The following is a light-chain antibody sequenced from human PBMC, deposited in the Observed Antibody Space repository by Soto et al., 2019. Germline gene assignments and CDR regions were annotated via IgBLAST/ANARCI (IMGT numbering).Light chain of an antibody. Sequence: QSVLTQPASVSGSPGQSITISCTGTSSDVGGYNYVSWYQQHPGKAPKLMIYEVSNRPSGVSNRFSGSKSGNTASLTISGLQAEDEADHYCSSYTSSSTPCVFGTGTKVTVL. CDR1: SSDVGGYNY. J-gene: IGLJ1*01. V-gene: IGLV2-14*01. CDR2: EVS. CDR3: SSYTSSSTPCV.